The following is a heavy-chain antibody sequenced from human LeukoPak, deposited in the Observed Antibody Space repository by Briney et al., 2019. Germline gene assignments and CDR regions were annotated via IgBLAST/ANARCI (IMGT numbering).Heavy chain of an antibody. D-gene: IGHD4-23*01. Sequence: PGGSLILSCAASGFTFSSYGMHWVRQAPGKGLEWVAVISYDGSNKYYADSVKGRFTISRDNSKNTLYLQMNSLRAEDTAVYYCAKVLLEVVTYDAFDIWGQGTMVTVSS. CDR3: AKVLLEVVTYDAFDI. CDR2: ISYDGSNK. CDR1: GFTFSSYG. J-gene: IGHJ3*02. V-gene: IGHV3-30*18.